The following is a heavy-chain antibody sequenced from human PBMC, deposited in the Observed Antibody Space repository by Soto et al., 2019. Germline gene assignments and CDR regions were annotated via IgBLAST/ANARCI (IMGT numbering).Heavy chain of an antibody. CDR3: AIDSDGGY. Sequence: VGSLRLSCAASGFNFSIYSMIWVRQAPGKGLEWVPGISATTENTYYTNSVKGRFTITSENFENTLFLQMNNLRAEDTALCYCAIDSDGGYWGQGPLVNVSS. J-gene: IGHJ4*02. CDR1: GFNFSIYS. D-gene: IGHD2-15*01. CDR2: ISATTENT. V-gene: IGHV3-23*01.